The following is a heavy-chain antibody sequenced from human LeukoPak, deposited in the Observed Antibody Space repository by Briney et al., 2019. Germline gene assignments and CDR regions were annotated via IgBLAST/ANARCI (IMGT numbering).Heavy chain of an antibody. J-gene: IGHJ6*02. D-gene: IGHD2-2*01. CDR2: TYYRSKWYN. CDR1: GDSVSSNSAA. Sequence: SQTLSLTCAISGDSVSSNSAAWNWIRQSPSSGLEWLGRTYYRSKWYNDYAVSVKSRITINPDTSKNQFSLQLNSVTPEDTAVYYCAREDIVVVPAATYYYGMDVWGQGTTVTVSS. CDR3: AREDIVVVPAATYYYGMDV. V-gene: IGHV6-1*01.